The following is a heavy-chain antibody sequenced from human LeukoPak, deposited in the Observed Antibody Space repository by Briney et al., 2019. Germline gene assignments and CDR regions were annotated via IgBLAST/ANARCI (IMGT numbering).Heavy chain of an antibody. CDR3: ARMTGTAMVYYFDY. D-gene: IGHD5-18*01. CDR2: IDWDDDK. CDR1: GFSLSTSGMR. Sequence: SGPALVKPTQTLTLTCTFSGFSLSTSGMRVSWIRQPPVKALEWLARIDWDDDKFYSTSLKTRLTISKDTSKNQVVPTMTNMDPVDTATYYCARMTGTAMVYYFDYWGQGTLVTVSS. V-gene: IGHV2-70*04. J-gene: IGHJ4*02.